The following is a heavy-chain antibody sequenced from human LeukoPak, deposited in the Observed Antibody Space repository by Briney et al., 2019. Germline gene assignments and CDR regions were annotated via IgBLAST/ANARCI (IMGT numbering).Heavy chain of an antibody. Sequence: GRSLRLSCAASGFTFSSYGMHWVSQAPGKGLEWVAVIWYDGSNKYYADSVKGRFTISRENSKNTLYLQMNSLRAEDTAVYYCARRVSSSSLSYYYYYMDVWGKGTTVTVSS. J-gene: IGHJ6*03. CDR2: IWYDGSNK. CDR1: GFTFSSYG. V-gene: IGHV3-33*01. D-gene: IGHD6-6*01. CDR3: ARRVSSSSLSYYYYYMDV.